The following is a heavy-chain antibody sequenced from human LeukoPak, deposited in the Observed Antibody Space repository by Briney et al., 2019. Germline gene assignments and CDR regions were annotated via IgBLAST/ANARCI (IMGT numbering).Heavy chain of an antibody. D-gene: IGHD5-12*01. CDR2: ISSSSSYI. J-gene: IGHJ4*02. Sequence: GGSLRLSCAASGFTFSSYSMNWVRQAPGKGLEWVSSISSSSSYIYYADSVKGRFTISRDNAKNSLYLQMNSLRAEDTAVYYCARGYSGYDPYYFDYWRQGTLVTVSS. V-gene: IGHV3-21*01. CDR3: ARGYSGYDPYYFDY. CDR1: GFTFSSYS.